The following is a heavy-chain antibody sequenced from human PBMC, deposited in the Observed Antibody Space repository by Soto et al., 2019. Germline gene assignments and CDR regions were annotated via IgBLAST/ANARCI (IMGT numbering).Heavy chain of an antibody. Sequence: SETLSLTCTVSGGSISSSSYYWGWIRQPPGKGLEWIGSIYYSGSTYYNPSLKSRVTISVDTSKNQFSLKLSSVTAADTAAYYCARTVAGVTDAFDIWGQGTMVTVSS. J-gene: IGHJ3*02. D-gene: IGHD6-19*01. CDR3: ARTVAGVTDAFDI. CDR2: IYYSGST. CDR1: GGSISSSSYY. V-gene: IGHV4-39*01.